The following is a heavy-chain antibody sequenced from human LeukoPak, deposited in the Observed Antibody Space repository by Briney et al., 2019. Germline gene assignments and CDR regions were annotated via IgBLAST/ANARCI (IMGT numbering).Heavy chain of an antibody. J-gene: IGHJ4*02. D-gene: IGHD1-26*01. V-gene: IGHV1-2*04. CDR1: GYTFTGYY. CDR2: INPNSGGT. Sequence: ASVKVSCKASGYTFTGYYMHWVRQAPGQGLEWMGWINPNSGGTNYAQKFQGWVTMTRDTSISTAYMELSRLRSDDTAVYYCARDRRGSYYVFDYWGQGTLVTVSS. CDR3: ARDRRGSYYVFDY.